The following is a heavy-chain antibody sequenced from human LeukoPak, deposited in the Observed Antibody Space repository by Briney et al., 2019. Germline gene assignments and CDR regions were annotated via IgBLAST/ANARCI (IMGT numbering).Heavy chain of an antibody. J-gene: IGHJ4*02. CDR1: GDSVSSSGYA. CDR3: ARNLRPDFDY. CDR2: TYYRSRWIY. Sequence: SQTLSLTCVISGDSVSSSGYAWSWIRQSQSRGLEWLGRTYYRSRWIYDYAESVKGRITINPDTSKNEFSLQLNSVTPEDTAMYYCARNLRPDFDYWGQGTLVTVSS. V-gene: IGHV6-1*01.